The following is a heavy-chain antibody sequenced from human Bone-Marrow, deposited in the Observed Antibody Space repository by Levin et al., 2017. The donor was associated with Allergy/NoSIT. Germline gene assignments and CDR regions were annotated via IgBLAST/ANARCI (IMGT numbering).Heavy chain of an antibody. V-gene: IGHV1-2*02. CDR1: GYTFTGYY. CDR2: INPNSGGP. J-gene: IGHJ4*02. Sequence: GESLKISCKASGYTFTGYYLHWVRQAPGQGPEWMGWINPNSGGPNYAQKFQGRVTMTRDTSISTAYMELSRLRSDDTAVYYCARLSHYNDSCWGPGTLATVSS. CDR3: ARLSHYNDSC. D-gene: IGHD3-22*01.